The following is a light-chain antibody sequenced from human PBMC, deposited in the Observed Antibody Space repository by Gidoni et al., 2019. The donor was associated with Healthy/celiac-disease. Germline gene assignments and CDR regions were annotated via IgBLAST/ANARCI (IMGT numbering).Light chain of an antibody. CDR1: TIGSKS. Sequence: SYVLPQPPPLPVPPGQTARITCGGNTIGSKSVHWYQQKPGQAPVLVVYDDSDRPSGIPERFSGSNSGNTATLTISRVEAGDEADYYCQVWDSSSDHYVFGTGTKVTVL. CDR2: DDS. V-gene: IGLV3-21*02. CDR3: QVWDSSSDHYV. J-gene: IGLJ1*01.